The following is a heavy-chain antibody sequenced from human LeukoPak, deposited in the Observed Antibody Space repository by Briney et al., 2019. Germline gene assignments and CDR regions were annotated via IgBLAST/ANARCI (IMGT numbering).Heavy chain of an antibody. CDR1: GFTFSNSA. D-gene: IGHD1-26*01. J-gene: IGHJ4*02. Sequence: PGGSLRLSCAASGFTFSNSAMTWVRQAPGKGLEWVSAISGSGDKIHYADSVKGRFTISRDNSKNTLYLQMNSLGVEDTAIYYCAKDRSCDYWGQGTLITVSS. CDR2: ISGSGDKI. V-gene: IGHV3-23*01. CDR3: AKDRSCDY.